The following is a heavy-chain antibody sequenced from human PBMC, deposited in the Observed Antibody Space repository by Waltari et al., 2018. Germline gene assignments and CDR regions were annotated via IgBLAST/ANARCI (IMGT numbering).Heavy chain of an antibody. CDR2: ISWDGGST. CDR3: AKACKQWLEGAFDI. J-gene: IGHJ3*02. CDR1: AFTFADYP. V-gene: IGHV3-43*01. D-gene: IGHD6-19*01. Sequence: EVQLVESGGVVVQPGGSLRSACAASAFTFADYPMHWVRQPPGKGLEWVSLISWDGGSTYYADAVKGRFTISRDNSKNSLYLQMNSLRTEDTALYYCAKACKQWLEGAFDIWGQGTMVTVSS.